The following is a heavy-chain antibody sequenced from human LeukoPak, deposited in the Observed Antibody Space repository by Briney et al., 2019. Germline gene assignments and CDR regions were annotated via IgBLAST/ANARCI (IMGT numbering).Heavy chain of an antibody. CDR1: GFTFDDYA. J-gene: IGHJ4*02. V-gene: IGHV3-43*02. CDR3: AKDMGSGWYTDFDY. Sequence: GGSLRLSCAASGFTFDDYAMHWVRQAPGKGLEWVSLISGDGGSTYYADSVKGRFTISRDNSKNSLYLQMNSLRTEDTALYYCAKDMGSGWYTDFDYWGQGTLLTVSS. D-gene: IGHD6-19*01. CDR2: ISGDGGST.